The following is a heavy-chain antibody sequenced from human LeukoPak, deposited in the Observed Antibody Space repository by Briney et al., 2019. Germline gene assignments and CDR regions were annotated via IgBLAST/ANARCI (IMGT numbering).Heavy chain of an antibody. Sequence: GGSLRLSCAASGFTFSSYSMNWVRQAPGKGLEWVSYISSSSTIYYADSVKGRFTISRDNAKNSLYLQMNSLRAEDTAVYYCARGSAARGAFDIWGQGTMVTVSS. D-gene: IGHD3-10*01. V-gene: IGHV3-48*01. CDR1: GFTFSSYS. J-gene: IGHJ3*02. CDR3: ARGSAARGAFDI. CDR2: ISSSSTI.